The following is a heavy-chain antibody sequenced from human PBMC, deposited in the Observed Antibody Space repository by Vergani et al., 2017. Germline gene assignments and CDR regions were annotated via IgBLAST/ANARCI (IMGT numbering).Heavy chain of an antibody. Sequence: EVQLVQSGAEVKKPGESLKISCKGSGYSFTSYWIGWVRQMPGKGLAWMGIIFPGDSDTRYSPSFQGQVTISGDKSISTAYLQWSSLKASDSAMYYCARSADSRGYYDVFDIWGQGTMVTVSS. CDR1: GYSFTSYW. J-gene: IGHJ3*02. D-gene: IGHD3-22*01. CDR2: IFPGDSDT. V-gene: IGHV5-51*01. CDR3: ARSADSRGYYDVFDI.